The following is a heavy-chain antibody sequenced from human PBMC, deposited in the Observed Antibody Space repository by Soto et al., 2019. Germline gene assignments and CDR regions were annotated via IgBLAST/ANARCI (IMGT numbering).Heavy chain of an antibody. Sequence: NDRCSRKSKPPGKGLEWIASIYYSGSSYYNPSLKSRVTISVDTSRNQFSLRLTSVTAADTAVYYCASHGAYYFDSGVYSDAFDIWGPGTLVTVSS. D-gene: IGHD3-22*01. CDR2: IYYSGSS. V-gene: IGHV4-39*01. J-gene: IGHJ3*02. CDR3: ASHGAYYFDSGVYSDAFDI. CDR1: NDR.